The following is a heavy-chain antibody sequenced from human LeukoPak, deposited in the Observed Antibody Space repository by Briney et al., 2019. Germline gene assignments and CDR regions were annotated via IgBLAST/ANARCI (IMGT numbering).Heavy chain of an antibody. Sequence: SVKVSCKASGFTFSSSAMQWVRQARGQRLEWIGWIVVGSGNTNYAQKSQERVTITRDMSTSTAYMEPSSLRSGDTAVFYCAAGISVPSTVTTSHSMSDWGQGTLVTVSS. J-gene: IGHJ4*02. CDR1: GFTFSSSA. D-gene: IGHD4-17*01. CDR3: AAGISVPSTVTTSHSMSD. V-gene: IGHV1-58*02. CDR2: IVVGSGNT.